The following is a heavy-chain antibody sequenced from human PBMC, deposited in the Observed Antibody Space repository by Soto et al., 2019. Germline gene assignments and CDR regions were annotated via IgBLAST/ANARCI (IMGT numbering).Heavy chain of an antibody. D-gene: IGHD2-2*01. CDR2: INHSGST. J-gene: IGHJ3*02. V-gene: IGHV4-34*01. CDR1: GGSFSDFY. Sequence: QVQLQQWGAGLLKPSETLSLTCAVYGGSFSDFYWNCIRQPPGKGLEWIGEINHSGSTSYNPSLKSRVTISVDTSKNQISLKLTSVTAADTAMYYCARGPRVVWVVPTAQRDVFDIWGQGTMVTVSS. CDR3: ARGPRVVWVVPTAQRDVFDI.